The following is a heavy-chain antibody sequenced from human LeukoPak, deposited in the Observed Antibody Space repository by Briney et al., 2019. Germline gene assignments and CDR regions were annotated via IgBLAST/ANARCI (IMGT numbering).Heavy chain of an antibody. D-gene: IGHD3-22*01. Sequence: GASVKVSCKASGYDFTSVGITWVRQAPGQGLEWMGLINPHNGGTKYAQKFQGRVTMTRDTSISTAYMELSRLTSDDTAVYYCARDYGGSSGYSAYWGQGTLVTVSS. CDR3: ARDYGGSSGYSAY. CDR1: GYDFTSVG. V-gene: IGHV1-2*02. CDR2: INPHNGGT. J-gene: IGHJ4*02.